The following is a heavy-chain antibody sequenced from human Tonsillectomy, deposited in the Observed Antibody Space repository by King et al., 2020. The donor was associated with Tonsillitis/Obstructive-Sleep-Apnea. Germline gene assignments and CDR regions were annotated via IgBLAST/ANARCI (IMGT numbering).Heavy chain of an antibody. V-gene: IGHV3-30*18. Sequence: VQLVESGGGVVQPGRSLRLSCAASGFTFSSYGMHWVRQAPGKGLEWVAVISYDGSNEYYADSVKGRFTISRDNSKNTLYLQMNSLRAEDTAVYYCAKEGLGDSSMDVWGQGTTVTVSS. J-gene: IGHJ6*02. CDR2: ISYDGSNE. D-gene: IGHD2-21*02. CDR1: GFTFSSYG. CDR3: AKEGLGDSSMDV.